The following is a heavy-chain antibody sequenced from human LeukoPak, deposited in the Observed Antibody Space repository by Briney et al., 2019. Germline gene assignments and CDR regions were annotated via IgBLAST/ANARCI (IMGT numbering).Heavy chain of an antibody. Sequence: GGSLRLSCAASGFTFSYYYFSWIGQAPGKGLEWVSYISSSGSTIYYADSVKGRFTISRYNAKNSLYLQMNSLRAEDTAVYYCARGPPFREAYHLPRVGYWDRGTVVTVSS. CDR1: GFTFSYYY. V-gene: IGHV3-11*01. J-gene: IGHJ4*02. CDR3: ARGPPFREAYHLPRVGY. CDR2: ISSSGSTI. D-gene: IGHD2-2*01.